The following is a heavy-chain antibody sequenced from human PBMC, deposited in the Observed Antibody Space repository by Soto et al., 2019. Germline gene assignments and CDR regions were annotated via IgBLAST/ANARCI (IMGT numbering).Heavy chain of an antibody. CDR2: ISSSSSYI. Sequence: PGKGLEWVSSISSSSSYIYYADSVKGRFTISRDNAKNSLYLQMNSLRAEDTAVYYCARDGSDYYDIYYYYGMDVWGQGTTVTVSS. CDR3: ARDGSDYYDIYYYYGMDV. J-gene: IGHJ6*02. D-gene: IGHD3-22*01. V-gene: IGHV3-21*01.